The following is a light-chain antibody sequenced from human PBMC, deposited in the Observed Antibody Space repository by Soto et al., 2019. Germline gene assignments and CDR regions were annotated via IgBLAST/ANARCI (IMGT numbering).Light chain of an antibody. J-gene: IGLJ1*01. Sequence: QSVLTQPASVSGSPGQSITISCTGTSSDVGTYNLVSWYQQHPGKAPKLIIYEGSKRPSGVSNRFSGSKSDNTASLTISGLQAEDEADYYCCSYAGSRSYVFGTGTKVTVL. CDR1: SSDVGTYNL. CDR2: EGS. CDR3: CSYAGSRSYV. V-gene: IGLV2-23*01.